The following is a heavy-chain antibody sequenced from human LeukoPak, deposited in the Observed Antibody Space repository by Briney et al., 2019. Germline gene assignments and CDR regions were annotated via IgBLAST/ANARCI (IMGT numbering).Heavy chain of an antibody. J-gene: IGHJ4*02. V-gene: IGHV3-33*01. CDR2: IWYDGSNK. D-gene: IGHD3-10*01. CDR3: ARDPKGLLYFGQSHFDY. CDR1: GFTFSSYG. Sequence: EPGGSLRLSCAASGFTFSSYGMHWVRQAPGKGLEWVALIWYDGSNKYYADSVKGRFTISRDNSKNTLYLQMNSLRAEDTAIYFCARDPKGLLYFGQSHFDYWGQGTLVTVSS.